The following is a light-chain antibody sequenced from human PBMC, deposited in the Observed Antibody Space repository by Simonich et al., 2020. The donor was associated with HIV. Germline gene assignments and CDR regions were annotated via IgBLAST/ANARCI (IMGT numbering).Light chain of an antibody. CDR2: GAS. V-gene: IGKV3-15*01. J-gene: IGKJ2*01. CDR3: QQYNKWPLF. Sequence: EIVLTQSPGTLSLSPGERATLSCRASQSVSSSYLAWYQQKPGQAPRLLIYGASTRATGIPARFSGSGSGTEFTLTISSMQSEDFAVYYCQQYNKWPLFFGQGTKLEIK. CDR1: QSVSSSY.